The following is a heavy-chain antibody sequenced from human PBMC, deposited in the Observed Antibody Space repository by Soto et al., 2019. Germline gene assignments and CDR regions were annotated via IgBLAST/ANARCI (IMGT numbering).Heavy chain of an antibody. CDR3: ARASEYSDYDLGWFDP. CDR1: GGTFGSYT. J-gene: IGHJ5*02. D-gene: IGHD5-12*01. Sequence: ASVKVSCKASGGTFGSYTISWVRQAPGQGLEWMGRIIPIIGIANYAQKFQGRVTITADKSTSTAYMELSSLKSEDTAVYFCARASEYSDYDLGWFDPWGQGTLVTVSS. V-gene: IGHV1-69*02. CDR2: IIPIIGIA.